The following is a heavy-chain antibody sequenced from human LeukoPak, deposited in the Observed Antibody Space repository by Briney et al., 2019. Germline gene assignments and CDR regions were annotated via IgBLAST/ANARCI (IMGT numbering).Heavy chain of an antibody. J-gene: IGHJ4*02. CDR3: ARLITFGGVIVTLDY. Sequence: GESLQISCKGSGSLFTSYWIGWVRQLPGKGLEWMGIIYPGDSDTRYSPSFQGQVTISADKSISTAYLQWSSLKASDTAMYYCARLITFGGVIVTLDYWGQGTLVTVSS. CDR1: GSLFTSYW. CDR2: IYPGDSDT. V-gene: IGHV5-51*01. D-gene: IGHD3-16*02.